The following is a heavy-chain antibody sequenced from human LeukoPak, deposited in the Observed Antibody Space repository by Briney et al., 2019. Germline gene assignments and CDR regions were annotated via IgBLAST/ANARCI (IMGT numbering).Heavy chain of an antibody. J-gene: IGHJ4*02. V-gene: IGHV3-30*04. Sequence: PFTAPSLYRAASGCNFRDSAMHRVPQPPGKGLEGVAVSSYDGTNQYFAASVKGRFHISRDNSKNTVFLQMNNRRLEDTAVYYCAADYGDYVSPSDWGQGSLVIVSS. CDR3: AADYGDYVSPSD. D-gene: IGHD4-17*01. CDR2: SSYDGTNQ. CDR1: GCNFRDSA.